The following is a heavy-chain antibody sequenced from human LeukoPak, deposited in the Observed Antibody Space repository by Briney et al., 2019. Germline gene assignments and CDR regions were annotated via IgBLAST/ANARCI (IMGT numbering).Heavy chain of an antibody. D-gene: IGHD6-19*01. Sequence: GGSLRLSCAASGFTFITYGMHWVRQAPGKGLEWVALIWYDGSYKYYPDSVKGRFTISRDNSKNTLYLQMNSLRAEDTAVYYCAKEQIAVATFDYWGQGTLVTVSS. J-gene: IGHJ4*02. V-gene: IGHV3-33*06. CDR1: GFTFITYG. CDR3: AKEQIAVATFDY. CDR2: IWYDGSYK.